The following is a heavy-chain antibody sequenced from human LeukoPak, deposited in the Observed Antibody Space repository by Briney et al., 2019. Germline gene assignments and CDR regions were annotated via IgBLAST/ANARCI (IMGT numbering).Heavy chain of an antibody. V-gene: IGHV6-1*01. Sequence: SQTLSLTCAISGDSVFSNSAAWTWIRQSPSRGLEWLGRTYYRSKWNSDYAVSVKSRITINPDTSKNQFSLQLNSVTPGDTAVYYCAREFSDAFDIWGQGTMVTVSS. CDR2: TYYRSKWNS. CDR1: GDSVFSNSAA. CDR3: AREFSDAFDI. J-gene: IGHJ3*02.